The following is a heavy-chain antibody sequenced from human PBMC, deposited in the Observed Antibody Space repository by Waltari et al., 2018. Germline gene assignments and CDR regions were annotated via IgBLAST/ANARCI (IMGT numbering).Heavy chain of an antibody. J-gene: IGHJ1*01. CDR3: ARVDYYYDNSGYYPAGQHNEYFHY. D-gene: IGHD3-22*01. CDR1: GGTPSNSG. CDR2: IIPILGKT. V-gene: IGHV1-69*01. Sequence: QVQLVQSGAEVRNPGSSVKVACETSGGTPSNSGISWVRQAPGQGREWMGGIIPILGKTNYAQKFQVRISMTADESSSTVYMELSSLRSEDTAVYYCARVDYYYDNSGYYPAGQHNEYFHYWGQGTLVTVSS.